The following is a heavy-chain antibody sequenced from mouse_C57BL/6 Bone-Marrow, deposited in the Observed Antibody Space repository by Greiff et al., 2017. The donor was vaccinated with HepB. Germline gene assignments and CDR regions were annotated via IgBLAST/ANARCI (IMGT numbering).Heavy chain of an antibody. CDR2: IDPANGNT. D-gene: IGHD4-1*01. V-gene: IGHV14-3*01. CDR3: ARRRVYWDAEGYYFDY. Sequence: VQLQQSVAELVRPGASVKLSCTASGFNIKNTYMHWVKQRPEQGLEWIGRIDPANGNTKYAPKFQGKATITADTSSNTAYLQLSSLTSEDTAIYYCARRRVYWDAEGYYFDYWGQGTTLTVSS. J-gene: IGHJ2*01. CDR1: GFNIKNTY.